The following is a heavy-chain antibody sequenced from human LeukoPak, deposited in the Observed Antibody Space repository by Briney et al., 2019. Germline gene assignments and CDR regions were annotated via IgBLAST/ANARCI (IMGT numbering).Heavy chain of an antibody. D-gene: IGHD3-22*01. Sequence: SETLSLTCTVSGGSISSYYWSWIRQPAGKGLEWIGRIYTSGSTNYNPSLKSRVTMSVDTSKNQFSLKLSSVTAADTAVYYCARGRYYDSIGCYGNYFDYWGQGTLVTVSS. CDR2: IYTSGST. V-gene: IGHV4-4*07. J-gene: IGHJ4*02. CDR3: ARGRYYDSIGCYGNYFDY. CDR1: GGSISSYY.